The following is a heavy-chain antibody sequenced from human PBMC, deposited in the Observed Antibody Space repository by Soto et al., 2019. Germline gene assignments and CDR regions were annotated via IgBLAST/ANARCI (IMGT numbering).Heavy chain of an antibody. V-gene: IGHV3-64D*06. CDR1: GFTFSMFS. Sequence: GGSLRLSCSAAGFTFSMFSMHWVRQAPGKGLEYVSGISSNGDSTYYADSVKGRFTISRDNSKNTLYLQMSSLRAVDTAVYYCVHPRSTVQIPPTWGQGTLVTVSS. CDR2: ISSNGDST. CDR3: VHPRSTVQIPPT. D-gene: IGHD4-17*01. J-gene: IGHJ5*02.